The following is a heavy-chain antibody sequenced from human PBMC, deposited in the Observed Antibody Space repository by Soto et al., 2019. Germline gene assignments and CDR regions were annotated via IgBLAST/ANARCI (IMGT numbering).Heavy chain of an antibody. Sequence: PGESLKISCKGSGYSFTSYWIGWVRQMPGKGLEWMGIIYPGDSDTRYSPSFQGQVTISADKSISTAYLQGSSLTASDTAMYYWARNQLTAYYYYYMAVWGKGTTVTVP. CDR3: ARNQLTAYYYYYMAV. J-gene: IGHJ6*03. V-gene: IGHV5-51*01. CDR1: GYSFTSYW. CDR2: IYPGDSDT. D-gene: IGHD3-9*01.